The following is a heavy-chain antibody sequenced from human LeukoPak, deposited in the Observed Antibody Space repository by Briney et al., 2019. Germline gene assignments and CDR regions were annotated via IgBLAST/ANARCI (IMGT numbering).Heavy chain of an antibody. CDR3: ARVVGSGWNYFDS. D-gene: IGHD6-19*01. J-gene: IGHJ4*02. V-gene: IGHV4-59*01. CDR2: RHHSGSS. CDR1: GGSISSYY. Sequence: SETLSLTCTVSGGSISSYYWSWLRQPPGKGLEWIAYRHHSGSSNYNPSLESRVTVSVDASNNQFSLRVTSVTAADTAVYYCARVVGSGWNYFDSWGQGTLVTVSS.